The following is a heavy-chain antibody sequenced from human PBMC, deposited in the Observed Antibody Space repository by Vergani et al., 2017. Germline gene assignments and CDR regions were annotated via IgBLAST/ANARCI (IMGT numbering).Heavy chain of an antibody. D-gene: IGHD5-18*01. CDR2: IYWGDDK. V-gene: IGHV2-5*02. CDR3: AHSRWYSFALFDY. J-gene: IGHJ4*02. CDR1: GFSFSTSGVG. Sequence: QITLKESGPTLVKPTQSLTLTCTFSGFSFSTSGVGLVWSRQPPGKALEWLALIYWGDDKRYNPSLKSRPTITKDTSKSQVVLTMTNMDPVDTATYYCAHSRWYSFALFDYWGQGTLVTVSS.